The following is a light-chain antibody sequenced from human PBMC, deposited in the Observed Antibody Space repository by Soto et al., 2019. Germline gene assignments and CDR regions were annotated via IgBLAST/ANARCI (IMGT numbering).Light chain of an antibody. CDR1: QSISTW. J-gene: IGKJ2*01. CDR2: AAS. V-gene: IGKV1-5*01. CDR3: QRYNGFSL. Sequence: DLQMTQSPSTLSASVGDRVTITCRASQSISTWLAWYQQKPGKAPKLLISAASNLESGVPSRFSGSGSGTEFTLTISSLQPDDFATYYCQRYNGFSLFGQGTELEIK.